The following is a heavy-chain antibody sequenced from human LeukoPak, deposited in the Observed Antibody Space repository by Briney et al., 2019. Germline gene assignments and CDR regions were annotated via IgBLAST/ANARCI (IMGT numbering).Heavy chain of an antibody. CDR2: ITGTGVTI. CDR3: ATHGGGDFHENDAFDV. V-gene: IGHV3-11*01. J-gene: IGHJ3*01. D-gene: IGHD2-21*02. CDR1: GFTFGDYD. Sequence: GGSLTLSCAPSGFTFGDYDVSWIRQAPGKGLEWISYITGTGVTIHYSDSVKGRFTISRDNAKNSLILLTNSLRGEDTAVYYCATHGGGDFHENDAFDVWGKGTMVTVSS.